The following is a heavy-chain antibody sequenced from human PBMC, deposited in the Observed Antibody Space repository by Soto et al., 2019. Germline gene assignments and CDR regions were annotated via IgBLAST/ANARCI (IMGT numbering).Heavy chain of an antibody. J-gene: IGHJ6*02. CDR3: ARSTVPAASFYYYYGMDV. Sequence: QVQLVQSGAEVKKPRSSVKVSCKASGGTFSSYTISWVRQAPGQVLEWMGRIIPILGKANYAQNFQRRVTITADKSTSTAYMALSSLRAEDTAVYYCARSTVPAASFYYYYGMDVWGQGTTVTVSS. CDR1: GGTFSSYT. D-gene: IGHD2-2*01. CDR2: IIPILGKA. V-gene: IGHV1-69*02.